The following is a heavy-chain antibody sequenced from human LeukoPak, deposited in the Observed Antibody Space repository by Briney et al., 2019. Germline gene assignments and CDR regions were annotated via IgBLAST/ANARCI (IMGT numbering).Heavy chain of an antibody. D-gene: IGHD3-9*01. CDR1: PGSISSYF. J-gene: IGHJ4*02. CDR2: VYFSRGT. CDR3: AAGGGTYFLYYFDY. V-gene: IGHV4-4*09. Sequence: KPSETLSLTCTVSPGSISSYFWSWIRQTPGKGLEWIGYVYFSRGTRYNPSLQSRVTVSLDTPKNQFSLNLTSVTDADTAVYYCAAGGGTYFLYYFDYWGQGAPVTVSS.